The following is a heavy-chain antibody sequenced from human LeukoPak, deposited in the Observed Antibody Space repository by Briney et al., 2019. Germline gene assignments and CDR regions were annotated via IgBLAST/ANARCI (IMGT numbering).Heavy chain of an antibody. CDR2: ISAYNGNT. J-gene: IGHJ4*02. CDR1: GYTFTSYG. Sequence: ASVKVSCKASGYTFTSYGISWVRQAPGQGLEWMGWISAYNGNTNYAQKLQGRVTITADESTSTAYMELSSLRSEDTAVYYCAIVGATILDYWGQGTLVTVSS. D-gene: IGHD1-26*01. CDR3: AIVGATILDY. V-gene: IGHV1-18*01.